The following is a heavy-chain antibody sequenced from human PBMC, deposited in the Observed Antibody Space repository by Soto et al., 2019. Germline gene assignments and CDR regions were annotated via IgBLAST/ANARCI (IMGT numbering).Heavy chain of an antibody. CDR1: GFTFSSYA. CDR3: ARAGGALRDH. J-gene: IGHJ4*02. D-gene: IGHD2-15*01. Sequence: QVQLVESGGGVVQPGRSLRLSCAASGFTFSSYAMHWVRQAPGKGLEWVAVISYDGSTKYYADSVKGRFTISRDISMNPLHPQMNRLSAEGTAVFYSARAGGALRDHWGQGTVVTGSS. CDR2: ISYDGSTK. V-gene: IGHV3-30-3*01.